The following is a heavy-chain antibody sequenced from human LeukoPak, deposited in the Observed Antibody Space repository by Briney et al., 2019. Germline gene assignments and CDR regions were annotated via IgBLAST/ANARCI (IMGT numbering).Heavy chain of an antibody. CDR3: AKANTVTKRYFDY. J-gene: IGHJ4*02. Sequence: PGRSLRLSCAASGFTFSSYGMHWVRQAPGKGLEWVAVISYDGSNKYYADSVKGRFTISRDNSKNTLYLQTNSLRAEDTAVYYCAKANTVTKRYFDYWGQGTLVTVSS. CDR1: GFTFSSYG. V-gene: IGHV3-30*18. D-gene: IGHD4-17*01. CDR2: ISYDGSNK.